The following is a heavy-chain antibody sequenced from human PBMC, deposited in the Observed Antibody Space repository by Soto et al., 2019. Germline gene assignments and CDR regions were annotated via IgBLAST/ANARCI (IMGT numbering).Heavy chain of an antibody. J-gene: IGHJ4*02. Sequence: QLQLQESGSGLVKPSQTLSLTCAVSGGSISSGGYSWSWIRQPPGKGLEWIGDIYHSGSTYYNPSLNRRVTIAVDRYKNQFSLRLSSVPAADTAGYYCARENNVLPGGYFDYWGPGTLVTVSS. CDR2: IYHSGST. CDR1: GGSISSGGYS. CDR3: ARENNVLPGGYFDY. D-gene: IGHD3-10*01. V-gene: IGHV4-30-2*01.